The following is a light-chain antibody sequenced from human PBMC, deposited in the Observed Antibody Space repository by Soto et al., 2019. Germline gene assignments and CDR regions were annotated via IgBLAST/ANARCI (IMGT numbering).Light chain of an antibody. CDR1: QSISSW. CDR3: QHYSTYPLT. CDR2: KAS. Sequence: DIRMTQSPSTLSASVGDRVTITCRASQSISSWLAWYQQKPGRAPKLLIYKASSLESGVPSGFSGGGSGTEFTLTVSSLQPDDFATYYCQHYSTYPLTFGGGTKVEIK. V-gene: IGKV1-5*03. J-gene: IGKJ4*01.